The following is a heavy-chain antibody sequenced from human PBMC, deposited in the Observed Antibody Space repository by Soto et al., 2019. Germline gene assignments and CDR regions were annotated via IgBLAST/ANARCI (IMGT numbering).Heavy chain of an antibody. Sequence: QVQLVESGGGVVQPGRSLRLSCAASGFTFSSYGMHWVRQAPGKGLEWVAVISYDGSNKYYADSVKGRFTISRDNSKNPLYLQMNSLRAETTAVYYCAKESSLWFGELLSDYYYGMDVWGQGTTGTVSS. CDR3: AKESSLWFGELLSDYYYGMDV. J-gene: IGHJ6*02. D-gene: IGHD3-10*01. CDR2: ISYDGSNK. CDR1: GFTFSSYG. V-gene: IGHV3-30*18.